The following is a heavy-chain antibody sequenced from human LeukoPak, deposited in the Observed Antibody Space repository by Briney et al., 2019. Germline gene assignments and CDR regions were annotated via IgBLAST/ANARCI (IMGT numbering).Heavy chain of an antibody. Sequence: GGSLRLSCAAPGFTFSSYAMSWVRQAPGKGLEWVSAISGRGGSTYYADSVKGRFTISRDNSTNTLYLQMNSLRAEDTAVYYCAKVGHAVVVPAAFWFDPWGQGTLVTVSS. CDR2: ISGRGGST. CDR1: GFTFSSYA. CDR3: AKVGHAVVVPAAFWFDP. D-gene: IGHD2-2*01. J-gene: IGHJ5*02. V-gene: IGHV3-23*01.